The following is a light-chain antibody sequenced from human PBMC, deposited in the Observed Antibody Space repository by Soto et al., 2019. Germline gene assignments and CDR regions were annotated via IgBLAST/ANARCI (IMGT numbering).Light chain of an antibody. J-gene: IGKJ5*01. CDR2: GAS. Sequence: EIVLTQSPDTLSLSPGERATLPCRASESVTSSHLAWYQQKRGQAPRLLIYGASSRATDIPDRFSGSGSGTDFTLTISRLEPEDFAVYYCQHYGSSSNTFGQGTRLEIK. CDR3: QHYGSSSNT. CDR1: ESVTSSH. V-gene: IGKV3-20*01.